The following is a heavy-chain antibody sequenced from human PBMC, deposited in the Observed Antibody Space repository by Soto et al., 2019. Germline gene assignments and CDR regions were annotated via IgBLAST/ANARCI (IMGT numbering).Heavy chain of an antibody. V-gene: IGHV1-2*06. D-gene: IGHD1-7*01. CDR2: INPKSGET. Sequence: ASVKVSCKASGGTFSSYAISWVRRAPGQGLEWMGLINPKSGETHYSQKFRGRVSLTRDTSTNTANMELTTLTSDDTAIYYCARVPGHKNSRGDYWGQGTPVTVSS. J-gene: IGHJ4*02. CDR1: GGTFSSYA. CDR3: ARVPGHKNSRGDY.